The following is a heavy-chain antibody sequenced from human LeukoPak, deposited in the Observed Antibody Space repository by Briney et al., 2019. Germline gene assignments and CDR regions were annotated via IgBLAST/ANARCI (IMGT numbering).Heavy chain of an antibody. Sequence: PGGSLRLSCAASGFTFSSYSMNWVRQAPGQGLEWVSSISSSSYIYYADSVKRRFTISRDNDKNSVYLQMNSLRAEDTAVYYCAREGNYYDSSGYYYVLPDYWGQGTLVTVSS. J-gene: IGHJ4*02. CDR3: AREGNYYDSSGYYYVLPDY. CDR2: ISSSSYI. CDR1: GFTFSSYS. D-gene: IGHD3-22*01. V-gene: IGHV3-21*01.